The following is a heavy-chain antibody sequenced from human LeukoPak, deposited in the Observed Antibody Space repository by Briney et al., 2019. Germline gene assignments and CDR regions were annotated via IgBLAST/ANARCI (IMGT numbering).Heavy chain of an antibody. J-gene: IGHJ3*02. D-gene: IGHD2-21*01. CDR1: GFTFSSYA. CDR2: ISVSGGST. CDR3: AKAVVEFAFDI. V-gene: IGHV3-23*01. Sequence: GGSLRLSCAASGFTFSSYAMTWVRQAPGKGLEWVSGISVSGGSTYYADSVKGRFTISRDNSKNTLYLQMNSLRAEDTAVYYCAKAVVEFAFDIWGQGTMVTVSS.